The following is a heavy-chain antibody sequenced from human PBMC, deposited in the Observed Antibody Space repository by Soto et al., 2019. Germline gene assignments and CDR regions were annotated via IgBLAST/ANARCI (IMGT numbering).Heavy chain of an antibody. D-gene: IGHD6-13*01. J-gene: IGHJ4*02. Sequence: EVQLVESGGGLVKPGGSLRLSCAASDFTFTNAWMNWVRQAPGKGLEWVGRIKSEPDGGTTDYAAPVKGRFTISRDDSKNTLYLQMNSLKNEDTAVDYCTTDLDRVGLIAAAGTGTGGGQGTLVTVSS. CDR3: TTDLDRVGLIAAAGTGTG. V-gene: IGHV3-15*07. CDR2: IKSEPDGGTT. CDR1: DFTFTNAW.